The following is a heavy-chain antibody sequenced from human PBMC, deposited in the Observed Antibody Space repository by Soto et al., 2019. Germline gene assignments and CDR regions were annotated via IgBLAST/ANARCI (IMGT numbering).Heavy chain of an antibody. CDR2: IYYTGKT. V-gene: IGHV4-59*01. Sequence: SETLSLTCTVSGGSISSYYWSWIRQPPGKELEWIGNIYYTGKTNNNPSLKSRITTSIDTSRNQFSLKLTSVTAADTALYYCARDREGASPNWFDSWGRRTRVPVSS. CDR1: GGSISSYY. CDR3: ARDREGASPNWFDS. D-gene: IGHD1-26*01. J-gene: IGHJ5*01.